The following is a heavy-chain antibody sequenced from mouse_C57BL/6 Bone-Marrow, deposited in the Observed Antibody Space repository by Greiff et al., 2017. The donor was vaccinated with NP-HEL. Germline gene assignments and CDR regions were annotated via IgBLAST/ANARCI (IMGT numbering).Heavy chain of an antibody. CDR2: INPNYGTT. D-gene: IGHD1-1*01. CDR3: ARDYYGSREAWFAY. Sequence: EVQLQQSGPELVKPGASVKISCKASGYSFTDYNMNWVKQSNGKSLEWIGVINPNYGTTSYPHKFKGKATLTVDQSSSTAYMQLNSLTSEDSAVYYCARDYYGSREAWFAYWGQGTLVTVSA. J-gene: IGHJ3*01. CDR1: GYSFTDYN. V-gene: IGHV1-39*01.